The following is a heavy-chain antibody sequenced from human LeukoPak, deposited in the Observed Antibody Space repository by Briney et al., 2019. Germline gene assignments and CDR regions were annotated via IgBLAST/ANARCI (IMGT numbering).Heavy chain of an antibody. J-gene: IGHJ4*02. V-gene: IGHV4-39*02. CDR3: ARSSGTGTFSY. CDR1: GDSISRSTYY. D-gene: IGHD6-25*01. CDR2: VYYGRSP. Sequence: SSETLSLTCTVSGDSISRSTYYWAWIRQPPGKGLEWIGSVYYGRSPYFNPSLESRATISVDTSKNHFSLKMSSVTAADTAVYYCARSSGTGTFSYWGQGTLVTVSS.